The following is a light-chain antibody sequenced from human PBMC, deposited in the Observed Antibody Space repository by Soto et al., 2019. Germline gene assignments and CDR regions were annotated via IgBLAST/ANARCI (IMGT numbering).Light chain of an antibody. V-gene: IGKV4-1*01. CDR2: WPS. CDR3: QQHYSTPLT. J-gene: IGKJ1*01. CDR1: QSVLYSSNNQNY. Sequence: DIVMTQSPDSLAVSLGERATINCKSSQSVLYSSNNQNYLAWYQQKPGQSPKLLIYWPSIRESGVPDRFSGSGSGTDFTLTISSLQAADVAVYYCQQHYSTPLTFGQGTKVEIK.